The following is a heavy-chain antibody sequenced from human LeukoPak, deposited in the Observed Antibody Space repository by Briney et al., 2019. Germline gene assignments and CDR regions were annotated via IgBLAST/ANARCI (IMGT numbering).Heavy chain of an antibody. J-gene: IGHJ4*02. D-gene: IGHD3-22*01. CDR1: GFTFSRYG. CDR2: ISGSGDST. V-gene: IGHV3-23*01. Sequence: GGSLRLSCAASGFTFSRYGVNWVRQAPGKGLEWVSAISGSGDSTYYADSVKGRFTISRANSKDTLYLQMSSVRVDDTAVYYCARDRGRYYDSRGFYWGYYFDSWGQGILVTVST. CDR3: ARDRGRYYDSRGFYWGYYFDS.